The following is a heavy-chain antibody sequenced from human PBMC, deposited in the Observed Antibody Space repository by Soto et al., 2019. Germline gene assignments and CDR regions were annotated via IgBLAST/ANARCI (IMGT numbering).Heavy chain of an antibody. J-gene: IGHJ4*02. CDR2: ISYDGSNK. CDR3: AKGLIAAAAPPCGY. V-gene: IGHV3-30*18. Sequence: QVQLVESGGGVVQPGRSLRLSCAASGFTFSSYGMHWVRQAPGKGLEWVAVISYDGSNKYYADSVKGRFTISRDNSKNTMYLQMNSLRAEDTAVYYCAKGLIAAAAPPCGYWGQGTLVTVSS. CDR1: GFTFSSYG. D-gene: IGHD6-13*01.